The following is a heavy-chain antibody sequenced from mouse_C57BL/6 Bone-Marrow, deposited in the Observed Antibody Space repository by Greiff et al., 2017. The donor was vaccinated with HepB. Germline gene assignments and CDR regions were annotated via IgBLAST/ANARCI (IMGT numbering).Heavy chain of an antibody. J-gene: IGHJ4*01. CDR3: TGEYRDGYAMDY. D-gene: IGHD2-3*01. V-gene: IGHV1-5*01. CDR1: GYTFTSYW. Sequence: VQLQQSGTVLARPGASVKMSCKTSGYTFTSYWMHWVKQRPGQGLEWIGAIYPGNSDTSYNQKFKGKAKLTAVTSASTAYMELSSLTNEDSAVYYCTGEYRDGYAMDYWGQGTSVTVSS. CDR2: IYPGNSDT.